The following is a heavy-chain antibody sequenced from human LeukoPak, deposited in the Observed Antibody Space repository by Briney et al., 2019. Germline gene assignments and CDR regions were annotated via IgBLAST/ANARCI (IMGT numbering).Heavy chain of an antibody. D-gene: IGHD3-10*01. CDR3: ARDASDSGSPFDY. Sequence: ASVKVSCKASGHTFTSYDINWVRQATGQGLEWMGWISAYNGNTNYAQKLQGRVTMTTDTSTSTAYMELRSLRSDDTAVYYCARDASDSGSPFDYWGQGTLVTVSS. CDR2: ISAYNGNT. CDR1: GHTFTSYD. J-gene: IGHJ4*02. V-gene: IGHV1-18*01.